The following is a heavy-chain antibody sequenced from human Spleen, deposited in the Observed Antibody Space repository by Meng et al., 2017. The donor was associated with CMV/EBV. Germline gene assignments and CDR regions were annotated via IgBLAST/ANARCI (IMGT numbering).Heavy chain of an antibody. CDR3: ARMFSICSSTSCRPGWFDP. J-gene: IGHJ5*02. CDR2: IYSGGRT. D-gene: IGHD2-2*01. V-gene: IGHV3-66*02. CDR1: FTVSSNY. Sequence: FTVSSNYMSWVRQAPGKGMEWVSGIYSGGRTYYADSVKGRFTISRDNSKNTLYLQMNSLRAEDTAVYYCARMFSICSSTSCRPGWFDPWGQGTLVTVSS.